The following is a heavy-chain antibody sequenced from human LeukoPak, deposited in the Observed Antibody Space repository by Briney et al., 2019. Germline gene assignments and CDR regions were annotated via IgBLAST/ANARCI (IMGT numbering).Heavy chain of an antibody. CDR3: ARHNYCSGTSCYSP. V-gene: IGHV4-30-4*08. J-gene: IGHJ5*02. CDR2: IYYSGST. D-gene: IGHD2-2*01. CDR1: GGSISSGDYY. Sequence: PSETLSLTCTVSGGSISSGDYYWSWIRQPPGKGLEWIGYIYYSGSTYYNPSLKSRVTISVDTSKNQFSLKLSSAIYAYTAVYYSARHNYCSGTSCYSPWGQGTLVTVSS.